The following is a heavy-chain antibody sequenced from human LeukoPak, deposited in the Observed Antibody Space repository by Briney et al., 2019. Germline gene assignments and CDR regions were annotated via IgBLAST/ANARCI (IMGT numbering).Heavy chain of an antibody. CDR1: GFTFSSYA. D-gene: IGHD6-13*01. CDR3: AGERPSSSWYDY. Sequence: PGGSLRLSCAASGFTFSSYAMSWVRQAPGKGLEWVANIYQDGREKYYAVSVKGRFTISRDNAKNSLFLQMDSLRAEDTAVYYCAGERPSSSWYDYWGQGTLVTVSS. V-gene: IGHV3-7*01. CDR2: IYQDGREK. J-gene: IGHJ4*02.